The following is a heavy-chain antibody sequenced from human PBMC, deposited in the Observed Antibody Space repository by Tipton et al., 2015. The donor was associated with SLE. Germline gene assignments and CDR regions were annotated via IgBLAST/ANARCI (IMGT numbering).Heavy chain of an antibody. V-gene: IGHV3-21*06. Sequence: SLRLSCAASGFTFSSYSMNWVRQAPGKGLEWVSSISSSSGYIYYADSVKGRFTISRDNAKNSLYLQMNSLRAEDTAVYYCARVLISSGSLDYWGQGILVTVSS. CDR3: ARVLISSGSLDY. CDR2: ISSSSGYI. D-gene: IGHD6-19*01. J-gene: IGHJ4*02. CDR1: GFTFSSYS.